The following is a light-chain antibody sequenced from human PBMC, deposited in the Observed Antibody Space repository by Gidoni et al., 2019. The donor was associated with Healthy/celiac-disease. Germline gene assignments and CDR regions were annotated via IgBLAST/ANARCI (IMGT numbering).Light chain of an antibody. CDR3: QQYGSSPWT. CDR2: GAS. Sequence: EIVLTQSPGTLSLSPGERATLSCRASQSVSSSYLAWYQQKPGQAPRLLIYGASSRATGIPDFTLTISRLEPEDFAVYYWQQYGSSPWTFGQXTKVEIK. J-gene: IGKJ1*01. V-gene: IGKV3-20*01. CDR1: QSVSSSY.